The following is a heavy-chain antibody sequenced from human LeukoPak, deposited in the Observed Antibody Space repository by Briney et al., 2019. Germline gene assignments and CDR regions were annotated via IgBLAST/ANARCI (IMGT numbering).Heavy chain of an antibody. D-gene: IGHD3-10*01. V-gene: IGHV4-59*01. CDR2: IYYSGST. CDR1: GGSISSYY. Sequence: PSETLSLTCTVSGGSISSYYWSWIRQPPGKGLEWIGYIYYSGSTNYNPSLKSRVTISVDTPKNQFSLKLSSVTAADTAVYYCARAGLLWFGEPFDYWGQGTLVTVSS. J-gene: IGHJ4*02. CDR3: ARAGLLWFGEPFDY.